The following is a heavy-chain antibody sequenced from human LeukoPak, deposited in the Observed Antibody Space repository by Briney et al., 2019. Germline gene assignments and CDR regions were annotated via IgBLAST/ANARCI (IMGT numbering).Heavy chain of an antibody. CDR1: GGTFSSYT. CDR3: ARSWNYDFWSGFDY. J-gene: IGHJ4*02. D-gene: IGHD3-3*01. Sequence: SVKVSCKASGGTFSSYTISWVRQAPGQGLEWMGRIIPILGIANYAQKFQGRVTITADKSTSTAYMELSSLRSEDTAVYCCARSWNYDFWSGFDYWGQGTLVTVSS. V-gene: IGHV1-69*02. CDR2: IIPILGIA.